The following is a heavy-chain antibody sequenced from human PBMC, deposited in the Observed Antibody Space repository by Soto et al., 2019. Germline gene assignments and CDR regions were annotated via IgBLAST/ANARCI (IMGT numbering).Heavy chain of an antibody. CDR3: VRGQPHRITIFEVVIRSYDYGMDV. CDR2: IYHSGRT. CDR1: GGSISNGYYY. Sequence: PSATLSLTCTVSGGSISNGYYYWSWVRQNPGKGLKWIGHIYHSGRTYYNPSLKSRVTISVDTSKNQFSLNLSSVTAADTAVYFCVRGQPHRITIFEVVIRSYDYGMDVWGQGTTVTVSS. V-gene: IGHV4-31*03. D-gene: IGHD3-3*02. J-gene: IGHJ6*02.